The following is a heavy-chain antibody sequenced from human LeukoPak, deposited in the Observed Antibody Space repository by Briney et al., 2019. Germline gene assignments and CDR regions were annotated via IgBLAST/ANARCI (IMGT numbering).Heavy chain of an antibody. Sequence: SGGSLRLSCAASGFTFNDYAMSWVRQAPGEGLEWVSSLSGSGHNTYYADSVRGRFTISRDNAKNSLYLQMNSLRAEDTAVYYCARVGMATIAGDYWGQGTLVTVSS. CDR3: ARVGMATIAGDY. CDR2: LSGSGHNT. J-gene: IGHJ4*02. V-gene: IGHV3-23*01. CDR1: GFTFNDYA. D-gene: IGHD5-24*01.